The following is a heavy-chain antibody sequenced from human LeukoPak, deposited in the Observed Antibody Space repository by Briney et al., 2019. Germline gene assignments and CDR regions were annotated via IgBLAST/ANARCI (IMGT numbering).Heavy chain of an antibody. CDR2: INPNSGGT. CDR3: ARGAHYHDSSEGYDY. J-gene: IGHJ4*02. Sequence: ASVKVSCKASGYTFTGYYMHWVRQAPGQGLEWMGWINPNSGGTNYAQKFQGRVTMTRDTSISTVYMELSRLRSDDTAVYYCARGAHYHDSSEGYDYWGQGTLVTVSS. CDR1: GYTFTGYY. D-gene: IGHD3-22*01. V-gene: IGHV1-2*02.